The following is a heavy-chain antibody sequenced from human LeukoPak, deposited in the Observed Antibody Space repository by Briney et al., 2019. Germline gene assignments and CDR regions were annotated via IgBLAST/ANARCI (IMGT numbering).Heavy chain of an antibody. CDR3: AKTKRYCSGGSCYWPSDF. D-gene: IGHD2-15*01. V-gene: IGHV3-11*03. CDR1: GFTFSDYY. J-gene: IGHJ4*02. Sequence: PGGSLRLSCAASGFTFSDYYMSWIRQAPGKGLEWVSDISSGSSYTNYAESVQGRFGISRDNAKNSLFLQMTSLRVEDTAVYYCAKTKRYCSGGSCYWPSDFWGQGTLVTVSS. CDR2: ISSGSSYT.